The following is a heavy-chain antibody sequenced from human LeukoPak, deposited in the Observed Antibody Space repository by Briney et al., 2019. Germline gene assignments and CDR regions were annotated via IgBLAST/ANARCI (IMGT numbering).Heavy chain of an antibody. J-gene: IGHJ4*02. D-gene: IGHD1-26*01. CDR1: GYTFTGYY. CDR2: INPNSGGT. V-gene: IGHV1-2*02. Sequence: PVASVKVSCKASGYTFTGYYMHWVRQAPGQGLEWMGWINPNSGGTNYAQKFQGRVTMTRDTSISTAYMELSRLRSDDTAVYYCARDAYSSGSYYLWDYWGQGTLVTVSS. CDR3: ARDAYSSGSYYLWDY.